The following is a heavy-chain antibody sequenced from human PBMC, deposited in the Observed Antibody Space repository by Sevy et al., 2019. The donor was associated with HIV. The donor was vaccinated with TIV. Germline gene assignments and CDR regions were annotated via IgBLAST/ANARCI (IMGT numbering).Heavy chain of an antibody. CDR3: AREGRGISAFDI. J-gene: IGHJ3*02. V-gene: IGHV3-23*01. Sequence: GGSLRLSCTASEFTFSSHAVSWVRQAPGKGLEWVSAISGNGENTHYADSVRGRFTISRDNFKNTLYLQMNSLRAEDTALYYCAREGRGISAFDIWGQGTMVTVSS. CDR2: ISGNGENT. D-gene: IGHD3-3*02. CDR1: EFTFSSHA.